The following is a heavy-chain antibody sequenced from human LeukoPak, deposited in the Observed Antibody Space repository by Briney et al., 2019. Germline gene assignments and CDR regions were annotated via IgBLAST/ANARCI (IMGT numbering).Heavy chain of an antibody. D-gene: IGHD3-10*01. CDR3: ARDSGNYAF. Sequence: PGGSLRLSCAASGFTFSDFYMSWVRQAPGKGLEWVANIKQDGSEKYCVDSVRGRFTISRDNAENSLYLQMNSLRVEDTAVYFCARDSGNYAFWGQGTLVTVSS. CDR2: IKQDGSEK. CDR1: GFTFSDFY. V-gene: IGHV3-7*01. J-gene: IGHJ4*02.